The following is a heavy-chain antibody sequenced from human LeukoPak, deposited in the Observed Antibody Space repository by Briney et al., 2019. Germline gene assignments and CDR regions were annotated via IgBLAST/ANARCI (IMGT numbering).Heavy chain of an antibody. CDR1: GFTFSSYG. Sequence: GRSLRLSCAASGFTFSSYGMHWVRQAPGKGLEWVAVIWFDGSNKYYADSVKGRFTISRDNSKNTLYLQMTSLRAEDTAVYFCAKALRNFAFDAFDIWGQGTMVTVSS. CDR3: AKALRNFAFDAFDI. D-gene: IGHD3-9*01. V-gene: IGHV3-33*06. CDR2: IWFDGSNK. J-gene: IGHJ3*02.